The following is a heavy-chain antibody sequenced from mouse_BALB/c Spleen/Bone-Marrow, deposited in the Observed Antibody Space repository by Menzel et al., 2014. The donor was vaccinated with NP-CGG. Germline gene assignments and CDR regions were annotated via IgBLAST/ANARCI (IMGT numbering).Heavy chain of an antibody. Sequence: EVKLVESGGGLVKPGGSLKLSCAASGFTFSSYAMSWVRQTPEKRLEWVATISSGGSYTYYPDSVKGRFTISRDNAKNTLYLQMSSLRSEDTAMFYCASLRKTEAMDYWGQGTSVTVSS. CDR1: GFTFSSYA. J-gene: IGHJ4*01. V-gene: IGHV5-9-1*01. CDR2: ISSGGSYT. CDR3: ASLRKTEAMDY.